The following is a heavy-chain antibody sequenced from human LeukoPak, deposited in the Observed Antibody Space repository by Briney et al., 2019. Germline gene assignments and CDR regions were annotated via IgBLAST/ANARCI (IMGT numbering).Heavy chain of an antibody. Sequence: SETLSLTCTVSGGSISGYYWSWIRQPPGKGLEWIGYIYYSGSTNYNPSLKSRVTISVDTSKNQFSLKLSSVTAADTAVYYCARVGFSVGGFDAFDIWGQGTMVTVSS. V-gene: IGHV4-59*01. CDR3: ARVGFSVGGFDAFDI. D-gene: IGHD3-16*01. CDR2: IYYSGST. J-gene: IGHJ3*02. CDR1: GGSISGYY.